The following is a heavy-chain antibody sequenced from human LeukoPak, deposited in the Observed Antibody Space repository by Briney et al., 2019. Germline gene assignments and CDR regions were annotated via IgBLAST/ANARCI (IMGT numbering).Heavy chain of an antibody. V-gene: IGHV3-66*01. CDR1: GFTVSSNY. CDR2: IYSGGST. CDR3: ARGLRYSTGWYYFDY. D-gene: IGHD6-19*01. J-gene: IGHJ4*02. Sequence: GGSLRLSCAASGFTVSSNYLSWVRQAPGKGLEWVSVIYSGGSTYYADSVKGRFTISRDNSKNALYLQMNSLRAEDTAVYFCARGLRYSTGWYYFDYWGQGTLVTVSS.